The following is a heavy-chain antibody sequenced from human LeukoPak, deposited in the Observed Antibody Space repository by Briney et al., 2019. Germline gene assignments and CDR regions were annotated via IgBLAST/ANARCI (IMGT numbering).Heavy chain of an antibody. CDR1: GYTFTSYD. D-gene: IGHD3-3*01. Sequence: ASVKVSCKASGYTFTSYDINWVRQATGQGLEWMGWMNPNSGNTGYAQKFQGRVTITRNTSISTAYMELGSLRSEDTAVYYCARAYDFWSGYSALYYFDYWGQGTLVTVSS. V-gene: IGHV1-8*03. CDR3: ARAYDFWSGYSALYYFDY. CDR2: MNPNSGNT. J-gene: IGHJ4*02.